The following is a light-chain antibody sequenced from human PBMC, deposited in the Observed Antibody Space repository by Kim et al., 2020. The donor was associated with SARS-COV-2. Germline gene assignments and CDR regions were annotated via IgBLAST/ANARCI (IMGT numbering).Light chain of an antibody. J-gene: IGLJ2*01. CDR2: QDS. CDR1: TLGDKY. V-gene: IGLV3-1*01. Sequence: SYELTQPPSVSVSPGQTASITCSGDTLGDKYACWYQQKPGQSPVLVIYQDSKRPSGIPERFSGSNSGNTATLTISGTQATDEADYYCQAWDSSTVVFGGG. CDR3: QAWDSSTVV.